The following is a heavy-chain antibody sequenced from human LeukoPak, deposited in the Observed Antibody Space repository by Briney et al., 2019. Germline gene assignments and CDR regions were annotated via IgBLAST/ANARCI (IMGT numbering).Heavy chain of an antibody. Sequence: PGGSLRLSCAASGFTFSSCGMTWVRQAPGKGLEWVSVITGSGGNTYYADSVKGRFTISKDNSKNTVYLQMSSLRVDDTAVYYCAKAASSSWPSYYYGMDVWGQGTTVTVSS. CDR1: GFTFSSCG. CDR3: AKAASSSWPSYYYGMDV. V-gene: IGHV3-23*01. CDR2: ITGSGGNT. J-gene: IGHJ6*02. D-gene: IGHD6-13*01.